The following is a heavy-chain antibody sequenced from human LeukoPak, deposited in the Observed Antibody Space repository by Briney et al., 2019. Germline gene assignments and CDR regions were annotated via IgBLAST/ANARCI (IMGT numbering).Heavy chain of an antibody. J-gene: IGHJ6*02. D-gene: IGHD6-13*01. CDR2: INAGNGNT. Sequence: ASVKVSCKASGYTFTSYAMHWVRQAPGQRLEWMGWINAGNGNTKYSQKFQGRVTITRDTSASTAYMELSSLRSEDTAVYYCARSSSSWPYYYYGMDVWGQGTTVTVSS. CDR1: GYTFTSYA. V-gene: IGHV1-3*01. CDR3: ARSSSSWPYYYYGMDV.